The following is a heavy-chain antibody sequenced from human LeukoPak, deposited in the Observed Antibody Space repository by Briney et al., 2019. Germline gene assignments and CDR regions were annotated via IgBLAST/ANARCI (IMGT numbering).Heavy chain of an antibody. CDR1: GGSISSSSDY. CDR2: IHYIGNT. V-gene: IGHV4-39*07. CDR3: ATSRSANYYSGY. D-gene: IGHD4/OR15-4a*01. J-gene: IGHJ4*02. Sequence: SETLSLTCIVSGGSISSSSDYWGWICQPPGKGLEWIGSIHYIGNTYYNPSLESRITISVDTSQNQFSLKLNSVTAADTAVYYCATSRSANYYSGYWGQGTLVTVSS.